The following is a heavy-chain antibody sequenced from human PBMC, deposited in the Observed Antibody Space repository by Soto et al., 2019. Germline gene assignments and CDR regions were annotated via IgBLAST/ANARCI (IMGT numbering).Heavy chain of an antibody. J-gene: IGHJ4*02. CDR3: ARAGELLTPFDY. CDR1: GFTFNNYA. CDR2: ITGSGGST. D-gene: IGHD1-7*01. Sequence: EVQLLESGGGLVQPGGSLSLSCAASGFTFNNYAMSWVRQAPGKGLECVSTITGSGGSTYYAASVKGRFTISRDNSKNPLYLQMNSLRAEDTAIYYCARAGELLTPFDYWGQGTLVTVSS. V-gene: IGHV3-23*01.